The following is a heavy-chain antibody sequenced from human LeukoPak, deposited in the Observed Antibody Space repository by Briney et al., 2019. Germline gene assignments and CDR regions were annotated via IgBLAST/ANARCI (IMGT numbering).Heavy chain of an antibody. CDR2: IRYDGSNQ. D-gene: IGHD6-19*01. V-gene: IGHV3-30*02. CDR3: DAVAGLFDY. J-gene: IGHJ4*02. CDR1: GFTFSNYG. Sequence: GGSLRLSCAASGFTFSNYGMHWVRQAPGKGLEWVAFIRYDGSNQYYADSVKGRFTISRDNSKNTLFLQMNRLRAEDTAVYYCDAVAGLFDYWGQGTLVIVSP.